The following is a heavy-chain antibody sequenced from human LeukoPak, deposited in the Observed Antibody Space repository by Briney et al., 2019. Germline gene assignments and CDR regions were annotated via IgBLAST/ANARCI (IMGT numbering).Heavy chain of an antibody. CDR1: GGSISSYY. D-gene: IGHD3-22*01. CDR2: IYHSGST. V-gene: IGHV4-59*12. Sequence: SETLSLTCTVSGGSISSYYWSWIRQPPGKGLEWIGYIYHSGSTYYNPSLKSRVTISVDRSKNQFSLKLSSVTAADTAVYYCARVLDSSGYSAFDIWGQGTMVTVSS. CDR3: ARVLDSSGYSAFDI. J-gene: IGHJ3*02.